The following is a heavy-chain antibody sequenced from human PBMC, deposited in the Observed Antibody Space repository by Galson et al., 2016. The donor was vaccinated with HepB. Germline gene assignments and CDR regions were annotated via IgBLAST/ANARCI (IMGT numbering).Heavy chain of an antibody. Sequence: SLRLSCAASGFTFSSYAMHWVRQAPGKGLEWVAAISDDERNKYYGDAAKGRFAISRDQSKNTVFLQMNSLRAEDTAVYYCARDLHGSCSSDYWGQGTLVTVSS. CDR2: ISDDERNK. CDR3: ARDLHGSCSSDY. J-gene: IGHJ4*02. V-gene: IGHV3-30*03. CDR1: GFTFSSYA. D-gene: IGHD6-13*01.